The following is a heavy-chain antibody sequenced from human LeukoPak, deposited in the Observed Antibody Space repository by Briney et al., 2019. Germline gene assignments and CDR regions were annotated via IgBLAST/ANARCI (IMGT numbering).Heavy chain of an antibody. D-gene: IGHD3-10*01. CDR1: GFTFNKFA. J-gene: IGHJ4*02. V-gene: IGHV3-23*01. Sequence: GGSLRLSCAASGFTFNKFAMSWVSQAPGKGLVWVSGISDSGGTTYYADSVEDRFTISRDNSKNTLYLQMISLRAEDTAVYYCAAASPPIISPDYWGQGTLVTVSS. CDR2: ISDSGGTT. CDR3: AAASPPIISPDY.